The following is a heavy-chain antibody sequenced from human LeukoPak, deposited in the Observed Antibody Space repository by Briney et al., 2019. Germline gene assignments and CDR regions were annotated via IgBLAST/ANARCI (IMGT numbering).Heavy chain of an antibody. Sequence: PGGSLRLSCAASGLPFSHSGMHWVRQAPGKGLEWVAFIRYDGSNKYYADSVKGRFTISRDNSKNALYLQMNSLRGEDTAVYYCFGITVTDVGYWGQGTLVTVSS. D-gene: IGHD1-7*01. CDR2: IRYDGSNK. J-gene: IGHJ4*02. V-gene: IGHV3-30*02. CDR3: FGITVTDVGY. CDR1: GLPFSHSG.